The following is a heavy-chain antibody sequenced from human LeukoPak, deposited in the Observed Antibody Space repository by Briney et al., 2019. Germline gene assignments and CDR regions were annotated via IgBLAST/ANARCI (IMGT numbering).Heavy chain of an antibody. Sequence: PGGSLRLSCAASGFTFTNNFMSWVRQVPGKGLEWVANIKQDGSETTYADSVRGRFTIFRDNAKDSVYLQMNSLRAEDSATYYCVREGCYFFDFWGQGTLVTVSS. D-gene: IGHD2-15*01. CDR2: IKQDGSET. CDR3: VREGCYFFDF. J-gene: IGHJ4*01. CDR1: GFTFTNNF. V-gene: IGHV3-7*01.